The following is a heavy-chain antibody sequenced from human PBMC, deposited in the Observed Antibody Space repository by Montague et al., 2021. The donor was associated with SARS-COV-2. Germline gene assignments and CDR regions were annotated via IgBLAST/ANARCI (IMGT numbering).Heavy chain of an antibody. J-gene: IGHJ4*02. CDR2: IDWDDDT. Sequence: VKPTQTLTLTCTFSGFSLSTSGMCVSWIRQPPGKALEWLARIDWDDDTYYSTSLKTRLTISKDTSKNQVVLTMTNMDPVDTATYYCARMSVRGVIFDYWGQGTLVTVSS. D-gene: IGHD3-10*01. CDR3: ARMSVRGVIFDY. CDR1: GFSLSTSGMC. V-gene: IGHV2-70*11.